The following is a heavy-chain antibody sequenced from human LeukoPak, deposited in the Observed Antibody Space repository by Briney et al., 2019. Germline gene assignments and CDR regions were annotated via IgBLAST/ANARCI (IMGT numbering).Heavy chain of an antibody. J-gene: IGHJ4*02. Sequence: ASVAVSCKASGYTFTGYYMHWVRQAPGQGLEWMGWINPNSGGTNYAQKFQGRVTMTRDTSISTAYMELSRLRSDDTAVYYCARAGGLSYCGGDCYSFDYWGQGTLVTVSS. CDR1: GYTFTGYY. CDR2: INPNSGGT. CDR3: ARAGGLSYCGGDCYSFDY. V-gene: IGHV1-2*02. D-gene: IGHD2-21*02.